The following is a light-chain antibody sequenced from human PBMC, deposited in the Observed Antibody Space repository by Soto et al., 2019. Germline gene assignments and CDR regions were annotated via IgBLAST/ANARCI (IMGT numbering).Light chain of an antibody. V-gene: IGLV2-14*01. CDR1: SXDVGGSKY. CDR3: TSYTTSSARV. J-gene: IGLJ1*01. Sequence: QSVLTQPASVSGSPGQSITISCTGTSXDVGGSKYVSWYQHHPGKAPKLLIYEVGDRPSGVSNRFSGSKSGNTASLTISGLQAEDEADYYCTSYTTSSARVFGTGTKVTVL. CDR2: EVG.